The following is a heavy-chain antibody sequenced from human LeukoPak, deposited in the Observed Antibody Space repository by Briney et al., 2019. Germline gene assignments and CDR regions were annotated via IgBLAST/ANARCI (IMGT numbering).Heavy chain of an antibody. CDR1: GGSISSGGYS. CDR2: IYHSGST. J-gene: IGHJ4*02. V-gene: IGHV4-30-2*01. Sequence: SETLSLTCAVSGGSISSGGYSWSWIRQPPGKGLEWIGYIYHSGSTNYNPSLKSRVTMSVDTSKNQFSLKLSSVTAADTAVYYCARGGPRYCSGGSCYFGYWGQGTLVTVSS. D-gene: IGHD2-15*01. CDR3: ARGGPRYCSGGSCYFGY.